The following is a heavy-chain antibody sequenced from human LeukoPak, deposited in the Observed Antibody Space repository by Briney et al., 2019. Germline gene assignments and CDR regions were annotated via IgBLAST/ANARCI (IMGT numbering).Heavy chain of an antibody. V-gene: IGHV3-9*01. CDR2: ISWKSGRL. D-gene: IGHD6-19*01. CDR3: AKDNRRHYTSGPNPDSLH. J-gene: IGHJ4*02. CDR1: GSIFKNYP. Sequence: GGPQSPSCAGLGSIFKNYPMPWFRQPPGKGLEWVPGISWKSGRLAYAAPVKGRFTIPGDKPKNSRYLQMNSLRVEDTAFYYCAKDNRRHYTSGPNPDSLHWGQGALVTVSS.